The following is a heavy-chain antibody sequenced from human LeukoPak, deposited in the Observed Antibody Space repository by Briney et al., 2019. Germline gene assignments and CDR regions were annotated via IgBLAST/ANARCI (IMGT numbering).Heavy chain of an antibody. CDR2: VYHSGST. J-gene: IGHJ4*02. CDR3: ATIDGSGLNRRPN. V-gene: IGHV4-4*02. D-gene: IGHD3-10*01. CDR1: GGSISSSNW. Sequence: SSVTLSLTCAVPGGSISSSNWWSWVCQSPGKGLQWIGEVYHSGSTNYNPSLKSRVTISVDKSKNQFSLKVTSVTAADTAVYYCATIDGSGLNRRPNWGQGTLVTVSS.